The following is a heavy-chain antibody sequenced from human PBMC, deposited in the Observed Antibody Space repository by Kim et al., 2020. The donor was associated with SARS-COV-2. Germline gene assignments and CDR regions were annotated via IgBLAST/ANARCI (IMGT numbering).Heavy chain of an antibody. CDR2: IYYTGST. D-gene: IGHD3-10*01. CDR1: GGSVSTGSYY. J-gene: IGHJ6*02. V-gene: IGHV4-61*01. CDR3: ARDHGSGYGMDV. Sequence: SETLSLTCTVSGGSVSTGSYYWSWIRQPPGKGLEWIGYIYYTGSTNYNPSLKSRVTISVDTSKNQFSLKLSSVTAADTAVYYCARDHGSGYGMDVWGQGTTVTVSS.